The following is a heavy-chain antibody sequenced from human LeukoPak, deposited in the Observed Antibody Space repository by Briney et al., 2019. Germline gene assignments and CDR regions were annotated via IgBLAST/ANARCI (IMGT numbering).Heavy chain of an antibody. V-gene: IGHV3-7*01. CDR3: ATDQGGDCYLAY. CDR1: GFTFSSYW. J-gene: IGHJ4*02. Sequence: GGSLRLSCAASGFTFSSYWMSWVRQAPGKGLEWVANIKQDGSEKYYADSVKGRFTISRDTSKNTLYLQINSLRAEDTAVYYCATDQGGDCYLAYRGQGTLVTVSS. D-gene: IGHD2-21*02. CDR2: IKQDGSEK.